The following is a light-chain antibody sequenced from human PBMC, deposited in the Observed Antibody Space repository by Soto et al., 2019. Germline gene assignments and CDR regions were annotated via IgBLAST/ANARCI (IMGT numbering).Light chain of an antibody. V-gene: IGLV2-14*01. J-gene: IGLJ2*01. CDR2: EVN. CDR3: SSYTSSTTPVL. Sequence: QAVVTQPDSVSGSPGQSITISCTGTTSDIGGYDYVSWYQQLPGRAPKLMIYEVNNRPSGVSNRFSGSKSGNTASLTISGLQVEDEADYYCSSYTSSTTPVLFGGGTQLTVL. CDR1: TSDIGGYDY.